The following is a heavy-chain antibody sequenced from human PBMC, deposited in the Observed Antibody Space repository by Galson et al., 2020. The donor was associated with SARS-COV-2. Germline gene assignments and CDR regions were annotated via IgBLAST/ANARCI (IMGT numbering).Heavy chain of an antibody. J-gene: IGHJ6*02. CDR1: GYTFTDYY. D-gene: IGHD3-9*01. V-gene: IGHV1-2*02. Sequence: ASVMVSCKASGYTFTDYYIHWVRQAPGQGLEWMGWINPKSGGTNYAQKFEGRVTMTRDTSITTAYMELSRLRADDTAVYYCASLRYYDVLTGYIVDVWGQGTMVTVSS. CDR2: INPKSGGT. CDR3: ASLRYYDVLTGYIVDV.